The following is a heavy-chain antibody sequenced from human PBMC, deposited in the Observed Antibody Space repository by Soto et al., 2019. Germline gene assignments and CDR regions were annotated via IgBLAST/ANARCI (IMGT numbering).Heavy chain of an antibody. CDR3: ARVKIFGVVIGWFDP. CDR2: INAGNGNT. CDR1: GYTFTSYA. D-gene: IGHD3-3*01. J-gene: IGHJ5*02. V-gene: IGHV1-3*01. Sequence: GASVKVSCKASGYTFTSYAMHWVRQAPGQRLEWMGWINAGNGNTKYSQKFQGRVTITRDTSASTAYMELSSLRSEDTAVYYCARVKIFGVVIGWFDPWGQGTLVTVSS.